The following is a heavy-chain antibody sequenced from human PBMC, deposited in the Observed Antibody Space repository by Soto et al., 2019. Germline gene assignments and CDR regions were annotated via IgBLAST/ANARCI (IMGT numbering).Heavy chain of an antibody. CDR2: ISGSGSST. Sequence: EVQLLESGGGLVQPGGSLRLSCAASGFTFSSYAMSWVRQAPGKGLEWVSAISGSGSSTYYGDSVKGPFTITRDNSKNTLYLQMNSLRVGDTAVYYCAYPREEEYYYYGMDVWGQGTTVTVSS. D-gene: IGHD6-6*01. CDR3: AYPREEEYYYYGMDV. V-gene: IGHV3-23*01. CDR1: GFTFSSYA. J-gene: IGHJ6*02.